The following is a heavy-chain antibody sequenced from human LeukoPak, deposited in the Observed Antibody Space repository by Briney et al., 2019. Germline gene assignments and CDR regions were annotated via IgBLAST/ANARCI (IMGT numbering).Heavy chain of an antibody. D-gene: IGHD2-2*01. Sequence: SETLSLTCTVSGGSISSGSYYWSWIRQPAGKGLEWIGRIYTSGSTKYNPSLKSRVTISVDTSKNQFSLKLSSVTAADTAVYYCAGDLESIVVVPAAKGGFDPWGQGTLVTVSS. CDR1: GGSISSGSYY. CDR2: IYTSGST. CDR3: AGDLESIVVVPAAKGGFDP. J-gene: IGHJ5*02. V-gene: IGHV4-61*02.